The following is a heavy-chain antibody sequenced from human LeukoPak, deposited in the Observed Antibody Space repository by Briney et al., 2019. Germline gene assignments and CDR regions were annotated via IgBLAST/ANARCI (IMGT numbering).Heavy chain of an antibody. CDR3: AREGDGYNFSFDY. CDR1: GGSISSGDYY. D-gene: IGHD5-24*01. J-gene: IGHJ4*02. Sequence: SETLSLTCTVSGGSISSGDYYWSWIRQPPGKGLEWIGYIYYSGSTNYNPSLKSRVTISVDTSKNQFSLKLSSVTAADTAVYYCAREGDGYNFSFDYWGQGTLVTVSS. V-gene: IGHV4-61*08. CDR2: IYYSGST.